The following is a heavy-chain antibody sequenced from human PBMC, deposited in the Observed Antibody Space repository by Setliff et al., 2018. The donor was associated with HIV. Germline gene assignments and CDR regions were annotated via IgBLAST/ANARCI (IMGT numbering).Heavy chain of an antibody. D-gene: IGHD3-3*01. CDR1: GGSISSSNYY. CDR2: IYYIGMT. J-gene: IGHJ4*02. V-gene: IGHV4-39*07. Sequence: SETLSLTCTVSGGSISSSNYYWGWIHQPPGKGLELIGSIYYIGMTSYNPSLESRVTISVDMSNNQFSLKVTSVTAADTAVYYCMRGRSITIFGVAYFDFWGQGTQVTVSS. CDR3: MRGRSITIFGVAYFDF.